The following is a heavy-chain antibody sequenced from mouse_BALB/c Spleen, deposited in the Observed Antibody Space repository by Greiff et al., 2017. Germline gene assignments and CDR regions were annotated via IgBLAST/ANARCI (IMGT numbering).Heavy chain of an antibody. CDR3: ARTDYDYFDY. CDR2: ISSGSSTI. CDR1: GFTFSSFG. J-gene: IGHJ2*01. D-gene: IGHD2-4*01. Sequence: EGKLMESGGGLVQPGGSRKLSCAASGFTFSSFGMHWVRQAPEKGLEWVAYISSGSSTIYYADTVKGRFTISRDNPKNTLFLQMTSLRSEDTAMYYCARTDYDYFDYWGQGTTLTVSS. V-gene: IGHV5-17*02.